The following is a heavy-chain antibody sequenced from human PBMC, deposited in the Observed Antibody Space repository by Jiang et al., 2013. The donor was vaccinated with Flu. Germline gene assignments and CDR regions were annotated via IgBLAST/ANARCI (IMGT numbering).Heavy chain of an antibody. V-gene: IGHV3-30-3*01. Sequence: AVISYDGSNKYYADSVKGRFTISRDNSKNTLYLQMNSLRAEDTAVYYCARDHDYSNYFDYWGQGTLVTVSS. J-gene: IGHJ4*02. D-gene: IGHD4-11*01. CDR2: ISYDGSNK. CDR3: ARDHDYSNYFDY.